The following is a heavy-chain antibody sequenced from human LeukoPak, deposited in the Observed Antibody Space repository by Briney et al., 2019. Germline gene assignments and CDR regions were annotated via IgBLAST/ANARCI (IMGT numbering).Heavy chain of an antibody. V-gene: IGHV4-59*01. CDR1: GGSISSYY. D-gene: IGHD5-12*01. CDR2: IYYSGNT. CDR3: ARHVDIVATSYWYFDL. Sequence: SETLSLTCTVSGGSISSYYWSWIRQPPGKGLEWIGYIYYSGNTNYNPSLKSRVTISVDTSKNQFSLKLSSVTAADTAVYYCARHVDIVATSYWYFDLWGRGTLVTVSS. J-gene: IGHJ2*01.